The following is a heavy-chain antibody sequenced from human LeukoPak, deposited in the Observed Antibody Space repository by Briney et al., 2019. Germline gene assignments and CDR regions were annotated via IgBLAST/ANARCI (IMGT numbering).Heavy chain of an antibody. D-gene: IGHD1-14*01. Sequence: PGGTLRLSCAASGFTDSSNYMSWVSHPPAKALEGVSNIYSGGSTYYADSVKGRFTISRDNSKNTVLLQMNSLRAEDTAIYFCARVRLDRSERNLDAFENWGQGTMVTVSS. V-gene: IGHV3-53*01. CDR2: IYSGGST. J-gene: IGHJ3*02. CDR3: ARVRLDRSERNLDAFEN. CDR1: GFTDSSNY.